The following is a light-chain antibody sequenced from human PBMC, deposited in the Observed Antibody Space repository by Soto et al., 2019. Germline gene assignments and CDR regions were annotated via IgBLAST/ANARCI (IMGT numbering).Light chain of an antibody. Sequence: EIVMTQSPANLSASPGERATLSCRASQSVSSDLAWYQQKPGQAPRLLIYGVSTRATGIPARFSGSGSGTEFTLTISSLQSEDFAVYYCQQYNNWPPLTFGRGTRLEIK. CDR3: QQYNNWPPLT. V-gene: IGKV3-15*01. CDR1: QSVSSD. CDR2: GVS. J-gene: IGKJ5*01.